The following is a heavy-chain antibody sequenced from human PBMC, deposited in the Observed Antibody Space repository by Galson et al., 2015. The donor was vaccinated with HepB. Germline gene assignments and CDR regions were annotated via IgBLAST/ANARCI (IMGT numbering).Heavy chain of an antibody. Sequence: SLRLSCAASGSTFSSYGMHWVRQAPGKGLEWVSFILYDGSNKYYADSLKGRFTISRDNSKKTLYLQMNSLRPEDTAVYYCARDRYSSGWYFDYWGQGTLVTVSS. CDR2: ILYDGSNK. V-gene: IGHV3-30*02. CDR3: ARDRYSSGWYFDY. J-gene: IGHJ4*02. CDR1: GSTFSSYG. D-gene: IGHD6-19*01.